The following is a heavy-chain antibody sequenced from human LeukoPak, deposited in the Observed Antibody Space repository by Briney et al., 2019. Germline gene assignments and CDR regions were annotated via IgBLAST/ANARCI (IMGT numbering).Heavy chain of an antibody. V-gene: IGHV4-4*02. J-gene: IGHJ5*02. Sequence: SETLSLTCAVSGGSISSNNWWIWVRQSPEKGLEWIGEIYHDGSTNYNPSLKSRVTISVDRSKNQFSLKLSSVTAADTAVYYCARVDIVVVPAPLGLAPNWFDPWGQGTLVTVSS. CDR1: GGSISSNNW. D-gene: IGHD2-2*03. CDR3: ARVDIVVVPAPLGLAPNWFDP. CDR2: IYHDGST.